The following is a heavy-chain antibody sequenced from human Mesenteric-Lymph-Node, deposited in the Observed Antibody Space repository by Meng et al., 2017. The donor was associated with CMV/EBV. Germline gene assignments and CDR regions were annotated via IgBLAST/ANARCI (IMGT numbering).Heavy chain of an antibody. CDR1: GGSISSSSYY. V-gene: IGHV4-39*07. J-gene: IGHJ4*02. D-gene: IGHD3-22*01. CDR3: ARVARYYDSTGYYYIVDY. CDR2: IYYSGST. Sequence: GSLRLSCTVSGGSISSSSYYWGWIRQPPGKGLEWIGSIYYSGSTYYNPSLKSRVTISVDTSKNQFSLKLSSVTAADTAVYYCARVARYYDSTGYYYIVDYWGQGTLVTVSS.